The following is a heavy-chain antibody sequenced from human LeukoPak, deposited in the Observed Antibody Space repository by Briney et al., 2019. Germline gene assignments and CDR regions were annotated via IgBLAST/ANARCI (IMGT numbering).Heavy chain of an antibody. CDR1: GGTFSSYA. J-gene: IGHJ5*02. Sequence: SVKVSCKASGGTFSSYAISWVRQAPGQGLEWMGRIIPIFGTANYAQKFQGRVTITTDESTSTAYMALSSLRSEDTAVYYCARDRPGYCSSTSCPNWFDPWGQGTLVTVSS. CDR3: ARDRPGYCSSTSCPNWFDP. V-gene: IGHV1-69*05. CDR2: IIPIFGTA. D-gene: IGHD2-2*01.